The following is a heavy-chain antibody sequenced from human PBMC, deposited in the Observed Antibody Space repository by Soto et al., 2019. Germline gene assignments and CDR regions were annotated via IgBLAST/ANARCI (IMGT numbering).Heavy chain of an antibody. CDR3: AKDRYYYDSSGYYFEILDS. CDR2: ISGSGGST. V-gene: IGHV3-23*01. D-gene: IGHD3-22*01. CDR1: GFTFSSYA. J-gene: IGHJ4*02. Sequence: EVQMLESGGGLVQPGGSLRLYCAASGFTFSSYAMSWVRQAPGKGLEWVSAISGSGGSTYTADSVKGRFTVSRDNSKNTMYLQMNSLRAEDTAVYYCAKDRYYYDSSGYYFEILDSWGQGTLVTVSS.